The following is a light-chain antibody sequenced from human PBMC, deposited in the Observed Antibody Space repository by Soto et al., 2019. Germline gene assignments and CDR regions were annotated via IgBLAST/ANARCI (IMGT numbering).Light chain of an antibody. CDR2: AAS. J-gene: IGKJ5*01. CDR3: QQLNSYPIT. CDR1: QGTSSF. Sequence: DIQLTQSPSFLSASVGDRVTITCRASQGTSSFLAWYQQNPGKAPKLLIYAASTLQSGVPSRFSGGGSGTEFTLTSTSLQPEDFATYYCQQLNSYPITFGQGTRLEIK. V-gene: IGKV1-9*01.